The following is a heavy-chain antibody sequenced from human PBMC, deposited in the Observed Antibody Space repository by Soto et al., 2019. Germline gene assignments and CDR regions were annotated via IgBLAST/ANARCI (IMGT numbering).Heavy chain of an antibody. CDR2: VNNDGIDT. CDR1: RFTFSSYW. J-gene: IGHJ3*02. CDR3: ARGGFMHAFDM. V-gene: IGHV3-74*01. Sequence: PGGSLRLSCAASRFTFSSYWIHWVRQAPGKGLVWVSRVNNDGIDTIYADSVKGRFTIPRDNAKNTVYLQMSSLRDEDTALYFCARGGFMHAFDMWGQGTMVTVSS. D-gene: IGHD2-8*01.